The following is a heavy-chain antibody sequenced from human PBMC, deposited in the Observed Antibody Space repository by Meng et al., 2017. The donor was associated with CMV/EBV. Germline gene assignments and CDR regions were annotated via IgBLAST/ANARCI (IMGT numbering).Heavy chain of an antibody. CDR2: INPNSGGT. CDR1: GFTFTGYY. CDR3: ARSPGAITNWFDP. Sequence: ASVKVSCKASGFTFTGYYIHWVRQAPGQGLEWMGWINPNSGGTNYAQKFQGRVTMTRDTSISTAYMELSRLRSDDTAVYYCARSPGAITNWFDPWGQGTLVTVSS. J-gene: IGHJ5*02. V-gene: IGHV1-2*02. D-gene: IGHD1-26*01.